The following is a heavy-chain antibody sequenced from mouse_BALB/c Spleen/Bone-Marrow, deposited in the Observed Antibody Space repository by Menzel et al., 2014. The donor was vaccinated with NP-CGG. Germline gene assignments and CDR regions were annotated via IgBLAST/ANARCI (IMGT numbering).Heavy chain of an antibody. D-gene: IGHD1-2*01. J-gene: IGHJ4*01. CDR3: ARKDYFGYAAMDY. CDR1: GFTFSSFG. V-gene: IGHV5-17*02. CDR2: ISGGSSII. Sequence: EVKLQESGGGLVQPGGSRKLSCAASGFTFSSFGMHWVRQAPEKGLEWVAYISGGSSIIYYADTVKGRFTISRDNPKNTLFLQMTSLRSEETAIYYCARKDYFGYAAMDYWGQGTSVTVSS.